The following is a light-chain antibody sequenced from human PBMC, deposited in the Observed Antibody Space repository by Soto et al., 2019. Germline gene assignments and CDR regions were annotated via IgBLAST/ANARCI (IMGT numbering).Light chain of an antibody. Sequence: QSVLTQAPSASGTPGQRVTISCSGSSSNIGTNFVYWYQQLPGTAPKLMIYEVSNRPSGVSNRFSGSKSGNTASLTISGLQAEDEADYYCSSFTSSSTLVVFGGGTKVTVL. CDR3: SSFTSSSTLVV. CDR2: EVS. CDR1: SSNIGTNF. J-gene: IGLJ2*01. V-gene: IGLV2-14*01.